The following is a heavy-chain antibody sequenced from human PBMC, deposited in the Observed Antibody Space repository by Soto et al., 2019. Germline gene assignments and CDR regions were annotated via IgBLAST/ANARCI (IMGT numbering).Heavy chain of an antibody. CDR2: IYYSGST. CDR3: AREGSSSSWFDP. D-gene: IGHD6-6*01. J-gene: IGHJ5*02. CDR1: GGSISSGGYY. Sequence: SETLSLTCTVSGGSISSGGYYWSWIRQHPGKGLEWIGYIYYSGSTYYNPSLKSRVTISVDTSKNQFSLKLSSVTAADTAVYYCAREGSSSSWFDPWGQGTLVTVSS. V-gene: IGHV4-31*03.